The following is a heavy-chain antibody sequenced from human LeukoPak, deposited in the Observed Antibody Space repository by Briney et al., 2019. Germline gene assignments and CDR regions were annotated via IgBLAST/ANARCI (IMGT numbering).Heavy chain of an antibody. D-gene: IGHD4-23*01. CDR3: ARDNSMHERGWWFDP. J-gene: IGHJ5*02. Sequence: ASVKVSCKASGYSFTSHYMHWVRQASGQGREWMGVINPRGTSTIYAEKFQGRILMTRDMSTSTDYMELSSLKSDDTAVYYCARDNSMHERGWWFDPWGQGTLVTVSS. V-gene: IGHV1-46*01. CDR1: GYSFTSHY. CDR2: INPRGTST.